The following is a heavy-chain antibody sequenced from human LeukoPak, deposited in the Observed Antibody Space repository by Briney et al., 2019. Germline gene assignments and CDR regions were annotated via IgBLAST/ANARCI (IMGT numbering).Heavy chain of an antibody. J-gene: IGHJ4*02. V-gene: IGHV4-4*07. CDR2: IYTSGST. D-gene: IGHD6-25*01. Sequence: PSETLSLTCTVSGGSISSYYWSWIRQPAGKGLEWIGRIYTSGSTNYNPSLKSRVTMSVDTSKNQFSLKLSSVIAADTAVYYCARDAAEEEADRTYYFDYWGQGTLVTVSS. CDR3: ARDAAEEEADRTYYFDY. CDR1: GGSISSYY.